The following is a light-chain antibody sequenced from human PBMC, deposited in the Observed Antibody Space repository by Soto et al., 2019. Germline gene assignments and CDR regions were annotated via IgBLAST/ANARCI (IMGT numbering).Light chain of an antibody. CDR3: SSHAAGHVL. Sequence: QSALTQPASVSGSPGQSITISCTGTSSDVGTYNFVSWYQQHPGQAPKLMIYEVSERPSGISNRFSGSKSGNTASLTISGLQAEDAADYSCSSHAAGHVLFGGGTTLTLL. J-gene: IGLJ2*01. V-gene: IGLV2-23*02. CDR1: SSDVGTYNF. CDR2: EVS.